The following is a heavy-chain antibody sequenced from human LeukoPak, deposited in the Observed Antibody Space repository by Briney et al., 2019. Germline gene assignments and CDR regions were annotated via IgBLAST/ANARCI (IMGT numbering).Heavy chain of an antibody. CDR2: ISAGGGTT. J-gene: IGHJ4*02. CDR3: ALRDGYNLYYFDY. Sequence: PGGSLRLSCAASGFTFSSYAMNWVRQAPGKGLEWVSFISAGGGTTYYADSVKGRFTISRDNSKNTLYLQMNSLRAEDTAVYYCALRDGYNLYYFDYWGQGTLVTVSS. D-gene: IGHD5-24*01. CDR1: GFTFSSYA. V-gene: IGHV3-23*01.